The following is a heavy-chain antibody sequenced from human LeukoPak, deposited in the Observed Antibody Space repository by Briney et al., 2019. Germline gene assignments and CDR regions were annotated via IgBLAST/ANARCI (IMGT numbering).Heavy chain of an antibody. CDR2: ISGSGGST. J-gene: IGHJ6*02. V-gene: IGHV3-23*01. CDR1: GFTFNNAW. CDR3: AGRELRYYYYGMDV. Sequence: GGSLRLSCVGSGFTFNNAWMNWVRQAPGKGLEWVSAISGSGGSTYYADSVKGRFTISRDNSKNTLYLQMNSLRAEDTAVYYCAGRELRYYYYGMDVWGQGTTVTVSS. D-gene: IGHD1-26*01.